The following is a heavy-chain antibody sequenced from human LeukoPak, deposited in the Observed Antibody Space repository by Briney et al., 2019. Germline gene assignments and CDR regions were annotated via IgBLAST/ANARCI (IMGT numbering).Heavy chain of an antibody. CDR3: AARRGYYHYMDV. J-gene: IGHJ6*03. Sequence: PGGSLRLSCATSGFTFSSYAVAWVRQAPGKGLEWVSSISSTGSNTYYADSVKGRFTISRDNSKNTLSLQMNTLTGEDTAVYYCAARRGYYHYMDVWGKGTTVTASS. CDR1: GFTFSSYA. CDR2: ISSTGSNT. V-gene: IGHV3-23*01. D-gene: IGHD3-3*01.